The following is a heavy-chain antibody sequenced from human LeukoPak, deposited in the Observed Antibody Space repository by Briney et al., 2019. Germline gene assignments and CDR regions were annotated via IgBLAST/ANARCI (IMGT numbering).Heavy chain of an antibody. CDR1: GYTFTSYD. CDR2: MNPNSGNT. V-gene: IGHV1-8*01. J-gene: IGHJ4*02. D-gene: IGHD2-2*01. Sequence: ASVKVSCKASGYTFTSYDINWVRQATGQGLEWMGWMNPNSGNTGYAQKFQGRVTMTRNTSISTAYMELSSLRSEDTAVYYCARVGLRYCSRTSCRDFDYWGQGTLVTVSS. CDR3: ARVGLRYCSRTSCRDFDY.